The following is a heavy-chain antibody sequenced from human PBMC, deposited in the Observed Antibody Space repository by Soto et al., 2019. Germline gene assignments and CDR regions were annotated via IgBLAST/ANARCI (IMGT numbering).Heavy chain of an antibody. D-gene: IGHD5-12*01. Sequence: SETRSLTCTVSGGSISSSSYYWGWIRHPPGKGLEWIGSIYYSVSTYYNPSLKSRVTISVDTSKNQFSLKLSSVTAADTAVYYCARQEMASPYYCEYWGKGNMVSVSA. CDR2: IYYSVST. J-gene: IGHJ4*02. V-gene: IGHV4-39*01. CDR1: GGSISSSSYY. CDR3: ARQEMASPYYCEY.